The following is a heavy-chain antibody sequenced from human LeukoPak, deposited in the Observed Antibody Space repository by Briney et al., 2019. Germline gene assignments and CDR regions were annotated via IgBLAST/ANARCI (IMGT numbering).Heavy chain of an antibody. V-gene: IGHV4-34*01. Sequence: SETLSLTCAVFGGSLSDYYWSWIRQPPGKGLEWIGEINHNGGTKYNPSLENRVTISVDTSKNQFSLKLTSVTAADTAIYYCASLRLGSAAASTRSLGYWGQGTLVTVSS. D-gene: IGHD2-2*01. J-gene: IGHJ4*02. CDR2: INHNGGT. CDR3: ASLRLGSAAASTRSLGY. CDR1: GGSLSDYY.